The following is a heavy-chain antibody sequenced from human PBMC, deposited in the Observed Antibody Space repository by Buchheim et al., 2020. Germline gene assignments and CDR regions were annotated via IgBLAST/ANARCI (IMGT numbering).Heavy chain of an antibody. CDR1: GGSISSGGYS. CDR2: IYYSGNT. Sequence: QVQLQESGPGQVKPSQTLSLTCAVSGGSISSGGYSWSWIRQPPGKGLEWIGYIYYSGNTYSSPSPKSRVTMSVNMSKNQYSLKLTSVTAADTAVYYCARGRTPIDYWGQGTL. V-gene: IGHV4-30-4*07. J-gene: IGHJ4*02. CDR3: ARGRTPIDY. D-gene: IGHD1-14*01.